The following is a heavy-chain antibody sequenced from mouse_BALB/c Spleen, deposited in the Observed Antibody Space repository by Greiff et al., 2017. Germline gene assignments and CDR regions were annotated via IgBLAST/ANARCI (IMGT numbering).Heavy chain of an antibody. J-gene: IGHJ3*01. CDR1: GFTFSSYA. CDR2: ISDGGSYT. Sequence: EVKVVESGGGLVKPGGSLKLSCAASGFTFSSYAMSWVRQSPEKRLEWVATISDGGSYTYYPDSVKGRFTISRDNAKNNLYLQMSSLKSEDTAMYYCARASRGYDGFAYWGQGTLVTVSA. CDR3: ARASRGYDGFAY. V-gene: IGHV5-6*03. D-gene: IGHD2-2*01.